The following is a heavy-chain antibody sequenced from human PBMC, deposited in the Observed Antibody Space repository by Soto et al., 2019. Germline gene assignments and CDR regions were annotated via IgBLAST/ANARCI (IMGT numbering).Heavy chain of an antibody. CDR3: AKIVKVSRFDEIRSRFDY. CDR2: ISYDGSNK. Sequence: GGSLRLSCAASGFTFSSYGMHWVRQAPGKGLEWVAVISYDGSNKYYADSVKGRFTISRDNSKNTLYLQMNSLRAEDTAVYYCAKIVKVSRFDEIRSRFDYWGQGTLVTVSS. CDR1: GFTFSSYG. D-gene: IGHD2-21*01. V-gene: IGHV3-30*18. J-gene: IGHJ4*02.